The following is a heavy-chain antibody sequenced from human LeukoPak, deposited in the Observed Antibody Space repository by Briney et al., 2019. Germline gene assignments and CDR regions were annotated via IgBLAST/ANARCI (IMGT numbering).Heavy chain of an antibody. CDR2: IYYSGST. Sequence: SETLSLTCTVSGGSISSSSYYWGWIRQPPGKGLEWLGSIYYSGSTYYNPSLKSRVTISVDTSKNQFSLKLSSVTAADTAVYYCARSPLWIFGHAFDIWGQGTMVTVSS. D-gene: IGHD3-10*01. V-gene: IGHV4-39*01. CDR3: ARSPLWIFGHAFDI. J-gene: IGHJ3*02. CDR1: GGSISSSSYY.